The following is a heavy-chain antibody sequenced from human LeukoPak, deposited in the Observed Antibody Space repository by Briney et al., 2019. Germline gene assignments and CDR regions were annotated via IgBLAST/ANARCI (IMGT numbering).Heavy chain of an antibody. Sequence: SETLSLTCTVSGGSISSSSYYWGWIRQPPGKGLEWIGSIYHSGSTYYNPSLKSRVTISVDTSKNQFSLKLSSVTAADTAVYYCARGGVGYCSGGSCYEPGDGAFDIWGQGTMVTVSS. J-gene: IGHJ3*02. D-gene: IGHD2-15*01. CDR2: IYHSGST. CDR3: ARGGVGYCSGGSCYEPGDGAFDI. V-gene: IGHV4-39*07. CDR1: GGSISSSSYY.